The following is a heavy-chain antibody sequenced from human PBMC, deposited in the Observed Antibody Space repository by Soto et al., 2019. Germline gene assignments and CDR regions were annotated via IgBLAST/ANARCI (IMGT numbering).Heavy chain of an antibody. J-gene: IGHJ4*02. CDR1: GYTFTSYA. D-gene: IGHD2-21*02. CDR2: INAGNGNT. V-gene: IGHV1-3*05. Sequence: QVQLVQSGAEEKKPGASVKVSCKASGYTFTSYAMHWVRQAPGQRLEWMGWINAGNGNTKYSQKFQGRVTITRDTSASTAYMELSSRRSEDTAVYYCARSIVVVTARDYWGQGTLVTVSS. CDR3: ARSIVVVTARDY.